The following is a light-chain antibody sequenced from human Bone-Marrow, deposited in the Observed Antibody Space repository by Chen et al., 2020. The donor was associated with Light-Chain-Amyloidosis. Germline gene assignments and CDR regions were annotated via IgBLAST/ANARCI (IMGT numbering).Light chain of an antibody. V-gene: IGLV3-25*03. CDR1: DLPTKY. Sequence: SYELTQPPSVSVSPGQTARITCSGDDLPTKYAYWYQQKPGQAPVLVIHRDTERPSGFSERFSGSRSGTTASLTISGVQAEDAADYHCQSADSSGTYEGIFGGGTKLTVL. CDR3: QSADSSGTYEGI. CDR2: RDT. J-gene: IGLJ2*01.